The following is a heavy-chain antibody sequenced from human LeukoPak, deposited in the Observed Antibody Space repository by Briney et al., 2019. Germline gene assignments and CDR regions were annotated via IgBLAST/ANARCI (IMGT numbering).Heavy chain of an antibody. D-gene: IGHD3-10*01. J-gene: IGHJ5*02. CDR3: ARAFYGSGNDWFDP. Sequence: SHTLSLTYAVYAGSFSGYYWGRTRQPPGKGLEWIWEMNRSGSTNYLPSLKSRVTISVDTSKNQYSLKLSSVTAADTAVYYCARAFYGSGNDWFDPWGQGTLVTVSS. CDR1: AGSFSGYY. V-gene: IGHV4-34*01. CDR2: MNRSGST.